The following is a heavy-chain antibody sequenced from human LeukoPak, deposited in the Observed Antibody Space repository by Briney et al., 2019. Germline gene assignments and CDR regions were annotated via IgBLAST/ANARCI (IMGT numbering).Heavy chain of an antibody. D-gene: IGHD6-19*01. CDR3: ARXXGGQXWLVRVWAFDI. V-gene: IGHV4-4*07. CDR1: GGSISSYY. Sequence: PSETLSLTCTVSGGSISSYYWSWIRQPAGKGLEWIGRIYTSGSTNYNPSLKSRVTMSVDTSKNQFSLKLSSVTAADTAVYYWARXXGGQXWLVRVWAFDIWGQGTMVTVSS. CDR2: IYTSGST. J-gene: IGHJ3*02.